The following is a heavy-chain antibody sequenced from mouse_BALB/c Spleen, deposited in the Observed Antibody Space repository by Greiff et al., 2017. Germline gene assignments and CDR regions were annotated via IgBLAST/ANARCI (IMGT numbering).Heavy chain of an antibody. Sequence: VQLQQSGAELVRPGASVTLSCKASGYTFTDYEMHWVKQTPVHGLEWIGAIDPETGGTAYNQKFKGKATLTADKSSSTAYMELRSLTSEDSAVYYCTRPLDSSGSFAYWGQGTLVTVSA. V-gene: IGHV1-15*01. J-gene: IGHJ3*01. D-gene: IGHD3-2*01. CDR1: GYTFTDYE. CDR3: TRPLDSSGSFAY. CDR2: IDPETGGT.